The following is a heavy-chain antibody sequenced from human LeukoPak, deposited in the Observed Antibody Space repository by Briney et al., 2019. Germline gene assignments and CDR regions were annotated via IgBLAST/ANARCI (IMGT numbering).Heavy chain of an antibody. J-gene: IGHJ5*02. D-gene: IGHD2-15*01. V-gene: IGHV5-51*01. CDR1: GYTFTNYW. CDR3: ARLIVVRFAATRHFLFDP. Sequence: GESMQISCKGSGYTFTNYWIGWVRQMPGQGLEWMGIMYPGDSGTRYSPSFQAQVTISVDKSISTAYLQWSSLKASDTAMYYCARLIVVRFAATRHFLFDPWGQGTQVTVSS. CDR2: MYPGDSGT.